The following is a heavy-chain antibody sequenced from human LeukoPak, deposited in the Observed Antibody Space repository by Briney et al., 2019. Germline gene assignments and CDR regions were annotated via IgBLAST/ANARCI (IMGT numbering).Heavy chain of an antibody. CDR1: GFTFSSYG. Sequence: PGGSLRLSCAASGFTFSSYGMSWVRQAPGKGLEWVSAISGSGGSTYYADSVKGRFTISRDNSKNTLYLQMNSLRAEDTAVYYCARDAERYFDWLLYGLGYWGQGTLVTVSS. V-gene: IGHV3-23*01. J-gene: IGHJ4*02. CDR3: ARDAERYFDWLLYGLGY. D-gene: IGHD3-9*01. CDR2: ISGSGGST.